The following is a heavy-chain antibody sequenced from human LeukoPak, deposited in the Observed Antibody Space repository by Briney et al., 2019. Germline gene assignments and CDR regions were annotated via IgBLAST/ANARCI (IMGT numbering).Heavy chain of an antibody. CDR1: GFTFTSYW. Sequence: GGSLRLSCAASGFTFTSYWMHWVRQAPGKGLVWVSRIDGDGSSTMYADSVKGRFTISGDSAKNTVYLQMKSLRVEDTALYYCARGASMAGGFDGWGQGTLVTVSS. CDR2: IDGDGSST. J-gene: IGHJ4*02. CDR3: ARGASMAGGFDG. D-gene: IGHD5-24*01. V-gene: IGHV3-74*03.